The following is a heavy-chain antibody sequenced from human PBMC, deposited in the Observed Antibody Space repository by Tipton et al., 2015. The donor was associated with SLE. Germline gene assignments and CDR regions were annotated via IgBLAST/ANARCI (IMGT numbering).Heavy chain of an antibody. CDR3: ARGGTGDGRNPFDP. J-gene: IGHJ5*02. CDR1: GGSISSGSYY. V-gene: IGHV4-61*02. Sequence: TLSLTCTVSGGSISSGSYYWSWIRQPAGKGLEWIGRIYTSGSTNYNPSLKSRVTISVDTSKNQFSLELSSVTAADTAVYYCARGGTGDGRNPFDPWGQGTLVTVSS. D-gene: IGHD4-23*01. CDR2: IYTSGST.